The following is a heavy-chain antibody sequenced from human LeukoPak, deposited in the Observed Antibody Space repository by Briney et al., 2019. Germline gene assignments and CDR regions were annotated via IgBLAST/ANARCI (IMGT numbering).Heavy chain of an antibody. CDR2: IYTSGST. J-gene: IGHJ2*01. Sequence: SETLSLTCAVSGYSISSGYYWGWIRQPPGKGLEWIGRIYTSGSTNYNPSLKSRVTMSVDTSKNQFSLKLSSVTAADTAVYYCASLNADYYDSSGPYFDLWGRGTLVTVSS. D-gene: IGHD3-22*01. V-gene: IGHV4-38-2*01. CDR1: GYSISSGYY. CDR3: ASLNADYYDSSGPYFDL.